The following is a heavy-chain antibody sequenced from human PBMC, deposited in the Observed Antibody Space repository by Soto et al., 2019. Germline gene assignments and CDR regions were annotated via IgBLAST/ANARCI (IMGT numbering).Heavy chain of an antibody. J-gene: IGHJ5*02. D-gene: IGHD3-10*01. V-gene: IGHV3-7*03. CDR1: GFTFSSYW. CDR2: IKQDGSEK. Sequence: PGGSLSLSCAASGFTFSSYWMSWVRQAPGKGLEWVANIKQDGSEKYYVDSVKGRFTISRDNAKNSLYLQMNSLRAEDTAVYYCARDTYYGSGNYNWLDPWGQGTMVTVYS. CDR3: ARDTYYGSGNYNWLDP.